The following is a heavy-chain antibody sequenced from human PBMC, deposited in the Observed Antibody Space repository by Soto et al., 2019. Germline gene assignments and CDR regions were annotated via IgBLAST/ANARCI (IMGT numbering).Heavy chain of an antibody. V-gene: IGHV4-30-4*01. J-gene: IGHJ4*02. Sequence: PSETLSLTCTVPGGSISSAAYCWSWIRQSPDKGLEWIGHIYDGGTTYSSPSLKGRVTISADTSETQFSLKLNSVSAADTAVYYCARGPSGDKVDYWGQGIQVT. CDR1: GGSISSAAYC. D-gene: IGHD7-27*01. CDR2: IYDGGTT. CDR3: ARGPSGDKVDY.